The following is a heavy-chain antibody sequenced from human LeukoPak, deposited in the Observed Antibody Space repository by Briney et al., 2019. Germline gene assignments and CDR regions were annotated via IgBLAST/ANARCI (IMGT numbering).Heavy chain of an antibody. CDR1: GFTFSTYW. D-gene: IGHD2-2*01. CDR3: ARDLPSEIFDC. V-gene: IGHV3-30*03. CDR2: ISYDGSNK. Sequence: GGSLRLSCAASGFTFSTYWMKWVRQAPGKGLEWVAVISYDGSNKYYADSVKGRFTISRDNSKNTLYLQMNSLRAEDTAVYYCARDLPSEIFDCWGQGTLVTVSS. J-gene: IGHJ4*02.